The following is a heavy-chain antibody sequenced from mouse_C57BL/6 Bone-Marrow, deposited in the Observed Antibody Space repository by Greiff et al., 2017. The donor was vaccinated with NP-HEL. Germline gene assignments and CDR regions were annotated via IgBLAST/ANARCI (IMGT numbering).Heavy chain of an antibody. CDR1: GYAFTNYL. D-gene: IGHD1-1*01. V-gene: IGHV1-54*01. J-gene: IGHJ1*03. Sequence: QVQLQQSGAELVRPGTSVKVSCKASGYAFTNYLIEWAKQRPGQGLEWIGVINPGSGGTNYTETFKGKATLTADKSSSTAYMQLSSQTSEDSAVYFCAIYYGSSYWYFYVWGTGTTDTVSS. CDR2: INPGSGGT. CDR3: AIYYGSSYWYFYV.